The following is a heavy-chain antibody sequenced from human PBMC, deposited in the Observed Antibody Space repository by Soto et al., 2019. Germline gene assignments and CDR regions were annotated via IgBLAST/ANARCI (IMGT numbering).Heavy chain of an antibody. CDR2: IYYSGST. Sequence: SVPMCVPWTVAGGSIISSSYCRGWIRKPPGKGLEWIGSIYYSGSTYYNPSLKSRVTISVDTSKNQFSLKLSSVTAADTAVYYCARQDIVLMVYANDYWGQGTLVTVSS. CDR3: ARQDIVLMVYANDY. CDR1: GGSIISSSYC. V-gene: IGHV4-39*01. D-gene: IGHD2-8*01. J-gene: IGHJ4*02.